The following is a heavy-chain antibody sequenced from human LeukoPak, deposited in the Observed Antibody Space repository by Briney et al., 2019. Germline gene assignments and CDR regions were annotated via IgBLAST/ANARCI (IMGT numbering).Heavy chain of an antibody. CDR1: GFTFSDYY. CDR2: ISGTSTYT. CDR3: AKDRGGLKVVVAATALDY. J-gene: IGHJ4*02. D-gene: IGHD2-15*01. Sequence: GGSLRLSCAASGFTFSDYYTSWIRQAPGKGLEWVSYISGTSTYTNYADSVKGRFTISRDNAKNTLYLQMNSLRAEDTAVYYCAKDRGGLKVVVAATALDYWGQGTLVTVSS. V-gene: IGHV3-11*05.